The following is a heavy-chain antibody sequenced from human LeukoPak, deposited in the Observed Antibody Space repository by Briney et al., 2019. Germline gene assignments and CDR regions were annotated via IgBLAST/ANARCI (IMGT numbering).Heavy chain of an antibody. CDR1: GFTLSSYS. V-gene: IGHV3-21*01. D-gene: IGHD3-22*01. CDR3: ARGLFDDSSGY. Sequence: GGSLRLSCAASGFTLSSYSMNWVRQAPGKGLEWVSSISSSSSYIYYADSVKGRFTISRDNAKNSLYLQMNSLRAEDTAVYYCARGLFDDSSGYWGQGTLVTVSS. CDR2: ISSSSSYI. J-gene: IGHJ4*02.